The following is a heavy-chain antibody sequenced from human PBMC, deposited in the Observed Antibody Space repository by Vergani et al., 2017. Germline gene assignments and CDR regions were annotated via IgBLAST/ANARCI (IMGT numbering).Heavy chain of an antibody. CDR1: GFTFSGSA. J-gene: IGHJ6*03. Sequence: EVQLVESGGGLVQPGGSLKLSCAASGFTFSGSAMHWVRQASGKGLEWVGRIRSKANSYATAYAASVKGRFTISRDDSKNTAYLQMNSLKTEDTAVYYCTRQARIAARPSYYYSMDVWGKGTTVTVSS. V-gene: IGHV3-73*02. CDR2: IRSKANSYAT. D-gene: IGHD6-6*01. CDR3: TRQARIAARPSYYYSMDV.